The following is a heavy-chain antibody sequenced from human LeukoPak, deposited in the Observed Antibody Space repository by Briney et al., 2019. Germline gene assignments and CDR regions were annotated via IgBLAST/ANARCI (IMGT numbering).Heavy chain of an antibody. CDR3: AKTRVTMIVVVFYAFDI. D-gene: IGHD3-22*01. Sequence: GGSLRLSCAASGVTFSSYAMSWVGRAPGRGVVWVLAIISSGGSTYYADSVKGGLIIFRDNSTKTLYLQMKSMRGEDTAVYYCAKTRVTMIVVVFYAFDIWGQGTMVTVSS. V-gene: IGHV3-23*01. CDR1: GVTFSSYA. CDR2: IISSGGST. J-gene: IGHJ3*02.